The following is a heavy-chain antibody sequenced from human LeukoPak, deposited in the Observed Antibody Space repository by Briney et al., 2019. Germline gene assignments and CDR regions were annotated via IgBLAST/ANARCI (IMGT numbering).Heavy chain of an antibody. CDR3: AKDVPSVPDATDPLFDY. J-gene: IGHJ4*02. CDR1: GFTFSSYA. Sequence: GGSLRPSWAASGFTFSSYAISWGRLAPGNWLEWVLAISVSGGRTYYADSVKGRFTISRDNSKNTLYLQMNSLRAEDTAVYYCAKDVPSVPDATDPLFDYRGQGTLVTVSS. CDR2: ISVSGGRT. V-gene: IGHV3-23*01. D-gene: IGHD2-2*01.